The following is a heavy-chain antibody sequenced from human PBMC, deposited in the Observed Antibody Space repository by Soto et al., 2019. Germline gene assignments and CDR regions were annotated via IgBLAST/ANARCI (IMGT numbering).Heavy chain of an antibody. J-gene: IGHJ4*02. CDR3: VKGYMTKVTYDY. V-gene: IGHV3-23*01. Sequence: PGGSLRLSCVGSGFTFSSTAMSWVRQAPGKGLEWVSAISASGGSTYYADSVKGRFTISRDNSKNALDLQMNSLRVEDTAVYFCVKGYMTKVTYDYWGQGTLVT. CDR2: ISASGGST. CDR1: GFTFSSTA. D-gene: IGHD4-17*01.